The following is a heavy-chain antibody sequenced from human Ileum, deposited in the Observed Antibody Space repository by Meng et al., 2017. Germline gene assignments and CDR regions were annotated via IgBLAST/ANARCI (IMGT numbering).Heavy chain of an antibody. V-gene: IGHV4-4*02. CDR3: AHIFDS. J-gene: IGHJ4*02. CDR1: GRSISSSGW. CDR2: MNLGGSP. Sequence: VRVQGSGPGLVGPSGPRSLACAFAGRSISSSGWWSWVRQPPGKGLEWIAEMNLGGSPNYNPSLKSRVTMSVDKSNDHLSLQLTSVTAADTAVYYCAHIFDSWGQGTLVTVSS.